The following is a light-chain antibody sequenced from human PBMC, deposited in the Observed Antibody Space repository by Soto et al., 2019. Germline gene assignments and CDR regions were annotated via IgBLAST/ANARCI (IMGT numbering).Light chain of an antibody. V-gene: IGLV1-44*01. J-gene: IGLJ1*01. CDR3: AAWDDSLNGDYV. CDR1: SSNIGSNT. Sequence: VLAQPPSASGTPGQRVTISCSGSSSNIGSNTVNWYRQLPGTAPKLLIYSNNQRPSGVPDRFSGSKSGTSASLAISGLQSEDEADYYCAAWDDSLNGDYVFGTGTKVTVL. CDR2: SNN.